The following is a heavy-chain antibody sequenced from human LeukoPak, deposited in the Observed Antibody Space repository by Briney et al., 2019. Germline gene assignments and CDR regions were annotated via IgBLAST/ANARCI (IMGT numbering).Heavy chain of an antibody. CDR3: ARDHQGSYDFWSGYHTTYYYYMDV. J-gene: IGHJ6*03. V-gene: IGHV3-11*04. CDR1: GFTFSDYY. D-gene: IGHD3-3*01. CDR2: ISSSGSTI. Sequence: GGSLRLSCAASGFTFSDYYMSWIRQAPGKGLEWVSYISSSGSTIYYADSVKGRFTISRDNAKNSLYLQMNSLRAEDTAVYYCARDHQGSYDFWSGYHTTYYYYMDVWGKGTTVTVSS.